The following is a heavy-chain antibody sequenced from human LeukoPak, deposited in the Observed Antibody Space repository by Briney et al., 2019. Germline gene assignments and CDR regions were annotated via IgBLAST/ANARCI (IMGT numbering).Heavy chain of an antibody. CDR3: ARDSLGFDY. V-gene: IGHV3-69-1*01. CDR1: GFTFSDYY. J-gene: IGHJ4*02. CDR2: ISSSSYI. Sequence: GGSLRLSCAASGFTFSDYYMDWVRQAPGKGLEWVSSISSSSYIYYADSVKGRFTISRDNAKNSLYLQMNSLRAEDTAVYYCARDSLGFDYWGQGTLVTVSS.